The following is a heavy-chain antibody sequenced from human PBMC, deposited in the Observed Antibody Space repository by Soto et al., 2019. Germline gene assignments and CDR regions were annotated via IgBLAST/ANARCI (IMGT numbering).Heavy chain of an antibody. D-gene: IGHD3-10*01. V-gene: IGHV4-30-2*01. CDR3: ARGLAVRGSYGLEV. Sequence: PSETLSLTCAVSGASISRGGSSWSWIRHAPGTGLEWVGYIYHNGITNYNPSLKSRVTISVDKSQNQFSLSLNFVTAADTAVYYCARGLAVRGSYGLEVWAQGTTVTVSS. J-gene: IGHJ6*02. CDR1: GASISRGGSS. CDR2: IYHNGIT.